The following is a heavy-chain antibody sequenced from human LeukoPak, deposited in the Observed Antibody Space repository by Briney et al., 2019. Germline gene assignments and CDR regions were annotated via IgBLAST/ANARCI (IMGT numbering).Heavy chain of an antibody. Sequence: PGGSLTLSCAASGFTFSDYYMSWIRQAPGKGLEGVSYISSSGSTIYYADSVKGRFNITRHNSKNTLYLQMNSRRAEDTAVYYCAKDSEQYSGYDWAYWGQGTLVTVSS. V-gene: IGHV3-11*01. CDR2: ISSSGSTI. J-gene: IGHJ4*02. CDR3: AKDSEQYSGYDWAY. CDR1: GFTFSDYY. D-gene: IGHD5-12*01.